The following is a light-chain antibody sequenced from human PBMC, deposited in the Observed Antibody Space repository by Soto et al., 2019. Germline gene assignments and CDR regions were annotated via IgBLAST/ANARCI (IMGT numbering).Light chain of an antibody. CDR3: SSYAGSNILYV. CDR1: SSDVGGYNY. Sequence: SVLTQPPSASGSPGQSVTISCTGTSSDVGGYNYVSWYQPHPGKAPKLMIYEVSKRPSGVPDRFSGSKSGNTASLTVSGLQAEDEADYYCSSYAGSNILYVFGTGTKLTV. CDR2: EVS. V-gene: IGLV2-8*01. J-gene: IGLJ1*01.